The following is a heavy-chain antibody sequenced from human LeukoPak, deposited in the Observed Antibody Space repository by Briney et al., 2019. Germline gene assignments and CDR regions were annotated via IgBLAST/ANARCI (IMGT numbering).Heavy chain of an antibody. V-gene: IGHV1-69*13. CDR1: GYTFTGYY. D-gene: IGHD6-13*01. CDR2: IIPIFGTA. CDR3: ARKYSSSWYGDFDY. Sequence: ASVTVSCKASGYTFTGYYMHWVRQAPGQGLEWMGGIIPIFGTANYAQKFQGRVTITADESTSTAYMELSSLRSEDTAVYYCARKYSSSWYGDFDYWGQGTLVTVSS. J-gene: IGHJ4*02.